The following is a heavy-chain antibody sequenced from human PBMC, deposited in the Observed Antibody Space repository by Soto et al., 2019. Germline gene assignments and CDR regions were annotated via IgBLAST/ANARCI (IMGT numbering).Heavy chain of an antibody. Sequence: QVHLLQSGAEVKKPGASVKVSCKASGYTFTNYDINWVRQAPGQGLEWMGWISTYTGNTNYAQKLQGRVTMTTDTSTSTDYMELRSLRPDDTAVYYCARGYYYGSGRPTPGGMDVWGQGTTVTVSS. CDR2: ISTYTGNT. CDR3: ARGYYYGSGRPTPGGMDV. CDR1: GYTFTNYD. D-gene: IGHD3-10*01. V-gene: IGHV1-18*01. J-gene: IGHJ6*02.